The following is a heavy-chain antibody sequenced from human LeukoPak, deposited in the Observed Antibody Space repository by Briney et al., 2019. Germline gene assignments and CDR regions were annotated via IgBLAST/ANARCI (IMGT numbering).Heavy chain of an antibody. D-gene: IGHD2-2*02. CDR1: GFTFSTYN. Sequence: PGGSLRLSCGASGFTFSTYNMNWVRLAPGKGLEWVSSISCDNTYIYYADSVKGRFTISRDNAKTSLFLQVNSLRAEDTAVYYCGRGFSIVPAGIPDYWGLGTLVTVSS. V-gene: IGHV3-21*01. J-gene: IGHJ4*02. CDR3: GRGFSIVPAGIPDY. CDR2: ISCDNTYI.